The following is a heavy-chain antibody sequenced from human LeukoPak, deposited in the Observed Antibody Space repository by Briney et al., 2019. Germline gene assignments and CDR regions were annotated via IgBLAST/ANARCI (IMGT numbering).Heavy chain of an antibody. CDR3: ARDSITGYDPTDY. V-gene: IGHV1-18*04. CDR1: GYTFTSYG. J-gene: IGHJ4*02. D-gene: IGHD5-12*01. Sequence: GASVKVSCKASGYTFTSYGISWVGQAPGQGLEWMGWISAYNGKTNYAQKLQGRVTMTTDTSTSTASMELRSLTSDDTAVHYCARDSITGYDPTDYWLQGPLVTVSS. CDR2: ISAYNGKT.